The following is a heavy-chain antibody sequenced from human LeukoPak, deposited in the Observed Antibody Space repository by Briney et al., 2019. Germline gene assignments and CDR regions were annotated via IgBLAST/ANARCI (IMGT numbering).Heavy chain of an antibody. J-gene: IGHJ4*02. V-gene: IGHV5-51*01. D-gene: IGHD1-26*01. CDR2: IYPGDSDT. Sequence: GESLKTSCKGSGYSFTNHWIGWVRQMPGKGLEWMGIIYPGDSDTRYSPSFQGQVTISADKSISTAYLQWSSLKASDTAMYYCARLPQWGGTYLFDYWGQGTLLTVSS. CDR1: GYSFTNHW. CDR3: ARLPQWGGTYLFDY.